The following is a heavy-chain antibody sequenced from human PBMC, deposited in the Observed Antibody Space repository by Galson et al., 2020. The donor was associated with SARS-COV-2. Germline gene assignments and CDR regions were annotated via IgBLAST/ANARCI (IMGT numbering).Heavy chain of an antibody. D-gene: IGHD4-17*01. J-gene: IGHJ4*02. V-gene: IGHV3-23*01. Sequence: GGSLRLSCAASGFTFRRYAMSWVRQAPGKGLEWVSSVSGTGDRTYYADSVKGRLTISRDKSRNTLYLQMNSLRGEDSALYYCAKDQGNDYGDQLDSGGQGSLVTVSS. CDR2: VSGTGDRT. CDR1: GFTFRRYA. CDR3: AKDQGNDYGDQLDS.